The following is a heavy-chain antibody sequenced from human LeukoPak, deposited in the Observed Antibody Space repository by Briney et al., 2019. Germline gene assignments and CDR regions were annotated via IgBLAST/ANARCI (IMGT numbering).Heavy chain of an antibody. CDR2: ISSNGDNT. Sequence: GGSLRLSCSVSGFTFSTYVMHWVRQAPGKGLEYVSAISSNGDNTYYADSVKGRFTISRDNSKNALYLQMSSLSADDTAVYYCVRGTGYWGQGTLVTVSS. V-gene: IGHV3-64D*06. CDR1: GFTFSTYV. J-gene: IGHJ4*02. CDR3: VRGTGY.